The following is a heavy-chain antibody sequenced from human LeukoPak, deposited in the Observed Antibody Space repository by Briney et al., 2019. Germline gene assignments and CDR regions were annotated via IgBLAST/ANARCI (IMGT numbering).Heavy chain of an antibody. D-gene: IGHD2-2*01. CDR3: ARGDVGDCSSTSCYGDY. Sequence: SVKVSCKASGGTFSSYATSWVRQAPGQGLEWMGGIIPIFGTANYAQKFQGRVTITADESTSTAYMELSSLRSEDTAVYYCARGDVGDCSSTSCYGDYWGQGTLVTVSS. J-gene: IGHJ4*02. CDR2: IIPIFGTA. V-gene: IGHV1-69*01. CDR1: GGTFSSYA.